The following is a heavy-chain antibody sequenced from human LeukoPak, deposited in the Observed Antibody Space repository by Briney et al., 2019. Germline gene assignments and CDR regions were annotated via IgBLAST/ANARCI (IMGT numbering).Heavy chain of an antibody. CDR2: IYNDGTST. D-gene: IGHD6-6*01. CDR3: AREGSSSSGRYFDD. V-gene: IGHV3-74*01. J-gene: IGHJ4*02. CDR1: GFSFSGFW. Sequence: GGSLRLSCAASGFSFSGFWVHWVRRAPGKGLVWVSRIYNDGTSTNYADSAKGRFTISRDNAKNTLYLQMNSLRAEDTAVYYCAREGSSSSGRYFDDWGQGTLVTVSS.